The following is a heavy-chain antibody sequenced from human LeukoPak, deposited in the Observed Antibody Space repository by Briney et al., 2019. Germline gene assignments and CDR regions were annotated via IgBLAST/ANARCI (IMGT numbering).Heavy chain of an antibody. CDR1: GYRFNNYW. Sequence: GESLKISCKASGYRFNNYWIGWVRQMPGKGLEWMGVIYPGDSDTRCSPSFQGQVTISADTSINTAYLQLNSLKASDTAIYYCARIGGTYFDWFDPWGQGALVTVSS. J-gene: IGHJ5*02. D-gene: IGHD1-26*01. CDR2: IYPGDSDT. V-gene: IGHV5-51*01. CDR3: ARIGGTYFDWFDP.